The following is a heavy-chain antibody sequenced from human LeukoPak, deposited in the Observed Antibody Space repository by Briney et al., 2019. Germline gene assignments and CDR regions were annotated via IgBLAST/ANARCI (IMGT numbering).Heavy chain of an antibody. CDR1: GFMFNDYA. V-gene: IGHV3-9*01. CDR2: ISWNSGSI. J-gene: IGHJ4*02. CDR3: ARGHIVVVIASSGDFDY. Sequence: GGSLRLSCAASGFMFNDYALHWVRQAPGKGLKWVSSISWNSGSIGYADSVKGRFTISRDNSKNTLYLQMNSLRAEDTAVYYCARGHIVVVIASSGDFDYWGQGTLVTVSS. D-gene: IGHD2-21*01.